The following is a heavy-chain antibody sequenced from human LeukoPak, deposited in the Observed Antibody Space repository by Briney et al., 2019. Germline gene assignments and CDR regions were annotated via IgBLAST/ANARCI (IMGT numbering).Heavy chain of an antibody. CDR1: GGSISSYY. J-gene: IGHJ6*02. CDR2: IYYSGST. V-gene: IGHV4-59*01. Sequence: SETLSLTCTVSGGSISSYYWSWIRQPPGKGLEWIGYIYYSGSTNYNPSLKSRVTISVDTSKNQFSLKLSSVTAADTAVYYCARGTPTTYGMDVWGQGTTATVSS. D-gene: IGHD2-2*01. CDR3: ARGTPTTYGMDV.